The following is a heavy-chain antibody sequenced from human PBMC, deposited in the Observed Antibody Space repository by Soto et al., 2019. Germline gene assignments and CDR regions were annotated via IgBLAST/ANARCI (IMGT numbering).Heavy chain of an antibody. Sequence: QVQLQQWGAGLLKPSETLSLTCAVYGGSFSGYYWSWIRQPPGKGLEWIGEINHSGSTNYNPSLKSRETTSLNTTKNQFTLKLRYVPAPDSDVYYCARGPRIAARPHVRRRDYYYSMDVWGQGTLVTVAS. V-gene: IGHV4-34*01. D-gene: IGHD6-6*01. J-gene: IGHJ6*02. CDR2: INHSGST. CDR1: GGSFSGYY. CDR3: ARGPRIAARPHVRRRDYYYSMDV.